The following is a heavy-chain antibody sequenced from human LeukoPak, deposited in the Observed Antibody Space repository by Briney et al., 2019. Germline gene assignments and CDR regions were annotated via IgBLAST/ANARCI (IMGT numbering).Heavy chain of an antibody. Sequence: ASVKVSCTASGGTFSSYTISWVRQAPGQGLEWMGGIIPLFGTPDYAQKFQDRLTITADKSTSTAYMELSSLRSEDTAVYYCASATLRCSGGSCYETDVWGKGTTVTVSS. CDR1: GGTFSSYT. J-gene: IGHJ6*04. CDR3: ASATLRCSGGSCYETDV. CDR2: IIPLFGTP. D-gene: IGHD2-15*01. V-gene: IGHV1-69*06.